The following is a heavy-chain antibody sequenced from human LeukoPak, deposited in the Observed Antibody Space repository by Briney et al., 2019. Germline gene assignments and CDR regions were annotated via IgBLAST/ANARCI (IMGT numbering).Heavy chain of an antibody. Sequence: GGSLRLSCAASGFTFSSYAMHWVRQAPGKGLEWVAVISYDGSNKYYADSVKGRFTISRDNSKNTLYLQMNSLRAEDTAVYYCARGSIPAAIGGWFDPWGQGTLVTVSS. D-gene: IGHD2-2*02. CDR1: GFTFSSYA. CDR2: ISYDGSNK. CDR3: ARGSIPAAIGGWFDP. J-gene: IGHJ5*02. V-gene: IGHV3-30-3*01.